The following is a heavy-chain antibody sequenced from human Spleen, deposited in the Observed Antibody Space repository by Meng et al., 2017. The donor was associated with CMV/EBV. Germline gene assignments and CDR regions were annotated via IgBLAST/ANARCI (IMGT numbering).Heavy chain of an antibody. CDR3: ARDGMTARRNEYFQH. J-gene: IGHJ1*01. D-gene: IGHD6-6*01. CDR1: GGSISSSEYY. V-gene: IGHV4-39*07. Sequence: SGGSISSSEYYWGWIRQPPGKGLEWIGSIYFSGSTYYNPSLKSRVTISIDTSRKRFSLRLNSVTAADTAVYYCARDGMTARRNEYFQHWGQGTLVTVS. CDR2: IYFSGST.